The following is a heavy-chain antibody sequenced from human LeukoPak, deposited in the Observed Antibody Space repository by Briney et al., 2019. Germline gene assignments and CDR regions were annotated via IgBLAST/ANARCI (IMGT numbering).Heavy chain of an antibody. J-gene: IGHJ1*01. V-gene: IGHV3-7*03. CDR1: GFTFSSFW. D-gene: IGHD3-16*01. CDR2: IKQDGSQK. CDR3: AKADAWGRYQH. Sequence: GGSLRLSCAASGFTFSSFWMNWVRQAPGKGLEYVANIKQDGSQKYYVDSVKGRFTISRDNAKNSLYLQMNSLRAEDTAVYYCAKADAWGRYQHWGQGTLVTVSS.